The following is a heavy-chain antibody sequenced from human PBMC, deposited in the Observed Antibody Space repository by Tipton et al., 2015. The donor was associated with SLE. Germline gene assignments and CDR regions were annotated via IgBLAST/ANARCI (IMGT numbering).Heavy chain of an antibody. D-gene: IGHD6-6*01. V-gene: IGHV4-59*01. Sequence: TLSLTCTASGGSISSYHWSWIRQPPGKGLEWIGYIYYSGSTNYSPSLKSRVTISVDTSKNQFSLKLSSVTAADTAVYYCARSIAARRTTNYYMDVWGKGTTVTVSS. CDR2: IYYSGST. J-gene: IGHJ6*03. CDR3: ARSIAARRTTNYYMDV. CDR1: GGSISSYH.